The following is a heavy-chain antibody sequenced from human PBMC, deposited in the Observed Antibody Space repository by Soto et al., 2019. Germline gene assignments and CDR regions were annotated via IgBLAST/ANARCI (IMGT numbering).Heavy chain of an antibody. Sequence: PGGSLRLSCAAPVFTFSSYEMNWVRQAPGKGLEWVSYISSSGSTIYYADSVKGRFTISRDNAKNSLYLQMNSLRAEDTAVYYCARGGYDFWSGYLEFDYWGQGTLVTVSS. CDR1: VFTFSSYE. D-gene: IGHD3-3*01. V-gene: IGHV3-48*03. CDR2: ISSSGSTI. CDR3: ARGGYDFWSGYLEFDY. J-gene: IGHJ4*02.